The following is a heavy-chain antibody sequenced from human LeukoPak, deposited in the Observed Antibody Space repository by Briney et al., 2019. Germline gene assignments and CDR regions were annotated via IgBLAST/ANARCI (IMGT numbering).Heavy chain of an antibody. Sequence: KASETLSLTCTVSGGSISSYYWSWIRQPPGKGLEWIGYIYYSGSTNYNPSLKSRVTISVDASKNQFSLKLSSVTAADTAVYYCARRSDFWNAYFFDYWGQGTLVTVSS. CDR2: IYYSGST. J-gene: IGHJ4*02. D-gene: IGHD3-3*01. CDR3: ARRSDFWNAYFFDY. V-gene: IGHV4-59*08. CDR1: GGSISSYY.